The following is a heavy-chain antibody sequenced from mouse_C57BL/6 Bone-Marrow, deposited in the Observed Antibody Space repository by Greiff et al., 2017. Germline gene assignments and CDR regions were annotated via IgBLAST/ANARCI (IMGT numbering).Heavy chain of an antibody. CDR1: VYSFTDYN. Sequence: FQLQQLGLELVKPGASVKISCKASVYSFTDYNWNWVKQSNGKSLEWIGLIIPNYGTTSYNQKFKGKATLTVDQSPSTAYMQLNSLTSEDSAVYYCARRDYYGRYFDYWGQGTTLTVSS. CDR2: IIPNYGTT. CDR3: ARRDYYGRYFDY. D-gene: IGHD1-1*01. V-gene: IGHV1-39*01. J-gene: IGHJ2*01.